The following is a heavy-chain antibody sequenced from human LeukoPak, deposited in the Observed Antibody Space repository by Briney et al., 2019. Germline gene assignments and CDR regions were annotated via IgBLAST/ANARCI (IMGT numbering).Heavy chain of an antibody. J-gene: IGHJ4*02. CDR1: GGSISSYY. V-gene: IGHV4-59*01. CDR2: IYYSGST. Sequence: SETLSLTCTVSGGSISSYYWSWIRQPPGKGLEWIGYIYYSGSTNYNPSLKSRVTISVDTSKNQFSLKLSSVTAAGTAVYYCARSYGSGSYLSYWGQGTLVTVSS. CDR3: ARSYGSGSYLSY. D-gene: IGHD3-10*01.